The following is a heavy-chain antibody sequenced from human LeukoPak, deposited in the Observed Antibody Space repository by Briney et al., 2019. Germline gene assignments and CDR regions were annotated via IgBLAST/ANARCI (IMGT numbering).Heavy chain of an antibody. CDR2: ISYDGSNK. V-gene: IGHV3-30*03. CDR1: GFTFSSYA. Sequence: GGSLRLSCAASGFTFSSYAMSWVRQAPGKGLEWVAVISYDGSNKYYADSVKGRFTISRDNSKNTLYLQMNSLRAEDTAVYYCASGSSWSHVGYWGQGTLVTVSS. CDR3: ASGSSWSHVGY. D-gene: IGHD6-13*01. J-gene: IGHJ4*02.